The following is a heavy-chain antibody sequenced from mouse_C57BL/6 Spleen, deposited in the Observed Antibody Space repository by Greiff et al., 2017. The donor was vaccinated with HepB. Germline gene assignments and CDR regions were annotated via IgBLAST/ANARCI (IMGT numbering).Heavy chain of an antibody. CDR2: IRSKSNNYAT. CDR1: GFSFNTYA. CDR3: VRHATGTFDY. D-gene: IGHD4-1*01. J-gene: IGHJ2*01. V-gene: IGHV10-1*01. Sequence: EVQGVESGGGLVQPKGSLKLSCAASGFSFNTYAMNWVRQAPGKGLEWVARIRSKSNNYATYYADSVKDRFTISRDDSESMLYLQMNNLKTEDTAMYYCVRHATGTFDYWGQGTTLTVSS.